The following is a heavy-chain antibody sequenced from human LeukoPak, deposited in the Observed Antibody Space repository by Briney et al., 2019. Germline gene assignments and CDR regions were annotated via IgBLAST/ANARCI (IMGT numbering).Heavy chain of an antibody. CDR3: AREPTYCSGGSCYFDY. D-gene: IGHD2-15*01. CDR2: ISSSGSTI. V-gene: IGHV3-48*03. CDR1: GFTFSSYE. J-gene: IGHJ4*02. Sequence: GGSLRLSCAASGFTFSSYEMNWVRQAPGKGLEWVSYISSSGSTIYHADSVKGRFTISRDNAKNSLYLQMNSLRAEDTAVYYCAREPTYCSGGSCYFDYWGQGTLVTVSS.